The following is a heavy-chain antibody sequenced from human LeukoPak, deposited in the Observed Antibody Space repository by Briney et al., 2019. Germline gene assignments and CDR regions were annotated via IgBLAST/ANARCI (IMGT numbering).Heavy chain of an antibody. CDR1: GGSISSSSYY. CDR2: INHSGST. V-gene: IGHV4-39*07. CDR3: ARVDGFGESPLDAFDV. Sequence: KPSETLSLTCTVSGGSISSSSYYWGSIRQPPGKGPEWIGEINHSGSTKYIPSLKSRLTISVDTSKNQFSLKLTSVTAADTAVYYCARVDGFGESPLDAFDVWGQGTMVTVSS. J-gene: IGHJ3*01. D-gene: IGHD3-10*01.